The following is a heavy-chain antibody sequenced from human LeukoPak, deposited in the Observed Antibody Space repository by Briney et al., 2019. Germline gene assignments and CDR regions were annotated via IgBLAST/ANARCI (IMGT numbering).Heavy chain of an antibody. CDR1: GLTFSNYG. J-gene: IGHJ6*02. CDR3: EKDLGSIEWYYLYGMDV. Sequence: SGGSLRLSCAVSGLTFSNYGMHWVRQAPGKGLEWVAVISYDGSNKYYADSVKGRFTISRDNSKNTLYLQMNSLRAEDTAVYYCEKDLGSIEWYYLYGMDVWGQGTTVTVSS. D-gene: IGHD2-21*01. CDR2: ISYDGSNK. V-gene: IGHV3-30*18.